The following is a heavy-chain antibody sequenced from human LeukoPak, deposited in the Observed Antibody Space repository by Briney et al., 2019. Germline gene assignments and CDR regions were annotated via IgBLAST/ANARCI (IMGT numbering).Heavy chain of an antibody. CDR1: GVSISRTAYY. V-gene: IGHV4-39*01. D-gene: IGHD3-22*01. J-gene: IGHJ4*02. CDR3: ARLSIYDTSGYYYEGKYFDY. Sequence: SETLSLTCTVSGVSISRTAYYWGWIRQSPGKGLEWIANVYYSGNTYYYPSLKSRVTISVDTSKSQFSLELSSVTAADTAVYYCARLSIYDTSGYYYEGKYFDYWGQGTLVTVSS. CDR2: VYYSGNT.